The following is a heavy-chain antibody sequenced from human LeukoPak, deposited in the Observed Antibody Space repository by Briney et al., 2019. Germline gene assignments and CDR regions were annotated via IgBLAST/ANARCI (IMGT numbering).Heavy chain of an antibody. J-gene: IGHJ5*02. CDR3: ARAYSSGWYAWFDP. CDR1: GGTFSSYA. D-gene: IGHD6-19*01. V-gene: IGHV1-69*01. CDR2: IIPIFGTA. Sequence: ASVKVSCKASGGTFSSYAISWVRQAPGQGLEWMGGIIPIFGTANYAQKFQGRVTITADESTSTAYMELSSLRAEDTAVYYCARAYSSGWYAWFDPWGQGTLVTVSS.